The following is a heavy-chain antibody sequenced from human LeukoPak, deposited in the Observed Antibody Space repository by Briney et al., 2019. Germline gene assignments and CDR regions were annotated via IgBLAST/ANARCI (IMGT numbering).Heavy chain of an antibody. CDR2: IYYSGNT. CDR1: GASFSSSSHY. CDR3: VHCSGGSCYRADN. Sequence: PSETLSLTCSVSGASFSSSSHYWGWIRQAPGKGLEWIGTIYYSGNTYYNPSLKSRVTVSVDTSKTQFSLKLSSVTAADTAVYYCVHCSGGSCYRADNWGQGTLVTVSP. D-gene: IGHD2-15*01. J-gene: IGHJ4*02. V-gene: IGHV4-39*01.